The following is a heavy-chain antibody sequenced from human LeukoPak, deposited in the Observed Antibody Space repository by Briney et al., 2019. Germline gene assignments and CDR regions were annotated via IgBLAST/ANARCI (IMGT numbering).Heavy chain of an antibody. Sequence: PSETLSLICAAYGGSFSGYYWSWIRQPPGKGLEWIGEINHSGSTNCNPSLKSRVTISADTSKNQFSLKLSSVTAADAAVYYCISTSPIPQYYFDYWGQGTLVTVSS. J-gene: IGHJ4*02. CDR2: INHSGST. CDR1: GGSFSGYY. V-gene: IGHV4-34*01. CDR3: ISTSPIPQYYFDY. D-gene: IGHD2-2*01.